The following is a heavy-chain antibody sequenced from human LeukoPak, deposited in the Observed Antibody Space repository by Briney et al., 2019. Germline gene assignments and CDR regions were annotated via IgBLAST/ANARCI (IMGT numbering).Heavy chain of an antibody. CDR1: GYTFTSYG. V-gene: IGHV1-18*01. CDR2: ISAYNGNT. CDR3: ASYSGYDSWSDAFDI. J-gene: IGHJ3*02. D-gene: IGHD5-12*01. Sequence: GASVKVSCKASGYTFTSYGISWVRQAPGQGLEWMGWISAYNGNTNYAQKLQGRVTMTTDTSTSTAYMELRSLRSDGTAVYYCASYSGYDSWSDAFDIWGQGTMVTVSS.